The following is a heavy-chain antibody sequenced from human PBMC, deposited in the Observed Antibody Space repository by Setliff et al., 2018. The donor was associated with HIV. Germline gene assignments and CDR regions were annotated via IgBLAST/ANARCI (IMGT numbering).Heavy chain of an antibody. Sequence: SETLSLTCAVSGASDISYIWWSWVRQPPGKGLEWIGFIYYSGSTYYYGGSTYYNPSLKSRVTISVDTSKNQFSLKLSSVTAADTAVYYCARVGEGYSGDMDVWGKGTTVTVSS. V-gene: IGHV4-4*02. CDR1: GASDISYIW. CDR2: IYYSGSTYYYGGST. CDR3: ARVGEGYSGDMDV. J-gene: IGHJ6*03. D-gene: IGHD5-12*01.